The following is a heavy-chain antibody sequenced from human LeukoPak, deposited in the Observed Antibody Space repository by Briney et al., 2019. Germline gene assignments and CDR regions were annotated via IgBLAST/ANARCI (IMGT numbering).Heavy chain of an antibody. J-gene: IGHJ5*02. CDR3: ARGNLYYDILTGYQKTNWFDP. V-gene: IGHV4-34*01. D-gene: IGHD3-9*01. CDR2: INHSGST. CDR1: GGSFSGYY. Sequence: SETLSLTCAVYGGSFSGYYWSWIRQPPGKGLEWIGEINHSGSTNYNPSLESRVTISVDTSKNQFSLKLSSVTAADTAVYYCARGNLYYDILTGYQKTNWFDPWGQGTLVTVSS.